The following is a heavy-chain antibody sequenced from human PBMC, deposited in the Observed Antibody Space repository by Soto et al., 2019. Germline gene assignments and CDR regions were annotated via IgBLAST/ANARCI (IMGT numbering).Heavy chain of an antibody. D-gene: IGHD6-13*01. CDR1: GGSVSSNTAS. J-gene: IGHJ4*02. Sequence: PSQTLSLTCAISGGSVSSNTASWTWIRQSPSRGLEWLGRTYYRSKWYNDFAVSVKGRITINPDTSKNQFSLQLNSVTTEDTAMYYCARDVSSSTFHGFDSWGQGTQVTVSS. V-gene: IGHV6-1*01. CDR2: TYYRSKWYN. CDR3: ARDVSSSTFHGFDS.